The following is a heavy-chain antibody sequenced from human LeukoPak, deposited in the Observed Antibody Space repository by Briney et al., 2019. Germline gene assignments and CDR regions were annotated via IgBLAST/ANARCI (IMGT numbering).Heavy chain of an antibody. CDR3: AREARPQWLGFHYYYYYMDV. V-gene: IGHV3-23*01. J-gene: IGHJ6*03. CDR1: GFTFSSYA. Sequence: PGGSLRLSCAASGFTFSSYAMSWVRQAPGKGLEWVSAISGSGGSTYYADSVKGRFTISRDNSKNTLYLQMGSLRAEDMAVYYCAREARPQWLGFHYYYYYMDVWGKGTTVTISS. D-gene: IGHD6-19*01. CDR2: ISGSGGST.